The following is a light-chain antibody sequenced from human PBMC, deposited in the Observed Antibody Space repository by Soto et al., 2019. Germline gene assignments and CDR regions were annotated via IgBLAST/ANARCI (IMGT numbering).Light chain of an antibody. CDR3: QQYGSAPRT. CDR1: QSVSSSY. J-gene: IGKJ1*01. Sequence: EIVLTQSPGTLSLSPGEIATLSCRASQSVSSSYLAWYQQKPGQAPRLLIYGASSRATGIPARFSGSGAGTDSTLTISRLEPEDFAVYYCQQYGSAPRTFGQGTKVEIK. V-gene: IGKV3-20*01. CDR2: GAS.